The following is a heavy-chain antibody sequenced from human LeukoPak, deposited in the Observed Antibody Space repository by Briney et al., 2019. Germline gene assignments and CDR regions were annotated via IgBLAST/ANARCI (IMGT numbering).Heavy chain of an antibody. Sequence: PGTSLQLSCAASGFPFISYAIHWVRQAPGKGLEGVAFIRYDGSNKYYADSVKGRFTISRDNSKNTLYLQMNSLRAEDTAVYYCAKRVTSQRVPAADYWGQGTLVTVSS. CDR1: GFPFISYA. D-gene: IGHD2-2*01. J-gene: IGHJ4*02. CDR3: AKRVTSQRVPAADY. V-gene: IGHV3-30*02. CDR2: IRYDGSNK.